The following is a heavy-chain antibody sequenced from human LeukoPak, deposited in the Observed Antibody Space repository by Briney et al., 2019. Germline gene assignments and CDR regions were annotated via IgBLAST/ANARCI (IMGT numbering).Heavy chain of an antibody. J-gene: IGHJ4*02. CDR2: ISSSGSTI. CDR3: AREGSSSPYYFDY. V-gene: IGHV3-48*03. CDR1: GFTFSSYE. Sequence: PGGSLRLSCAASGFTFSSYEMNWVRQAPGKGLEWVSYISSSGSTIYYADSVKGRFTISRDNAKNSLYLQMNSLRAEDTAVYYCAREGSSSPYYFDYWDQGTLVTVSS. D-gene: IGHD6-13*01.